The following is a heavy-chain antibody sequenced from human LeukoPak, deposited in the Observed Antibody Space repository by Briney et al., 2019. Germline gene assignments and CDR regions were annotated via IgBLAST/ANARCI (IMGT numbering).Heavy chain of an antibody. CDR3: ARDKEEDYDTSGMFQH. J-gene: IGHJ1*01. V-gene: IGHV1-18*01. CDR1: GYTFSNFG. CDR2: NSAYNGNT. D-gene: IGHD3-22*01. Sequence: ASVKVSCKASGYTFSNFGISWVRQAPGQRPEWMGWNSAYNGNTNYAPSLQDRVTLTTDTSTTTIYMELKSLRSDDTAVYYCARDKEEDYDTSGMFQHWGQGTLITVSS.